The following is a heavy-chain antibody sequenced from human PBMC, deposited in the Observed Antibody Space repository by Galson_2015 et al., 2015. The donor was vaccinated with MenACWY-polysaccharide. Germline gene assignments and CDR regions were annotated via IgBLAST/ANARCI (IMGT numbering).Heavy chain of an antibody. Sequence: SLRLSCAASGFTFSSYAMSWVRQAPGKGLEWVSAISGSGGSTYYADSVKGRFTISRDNSKNTLYLQMNSLRAENTAVYYCAKDCYYYDSSGYYFRNRLNYCFDYWGQGTLVTVSS. J-gene: IGHJ4*02. D-gene: IGHD3-22*01. CDR3: AKDCYYYDSSGYYFRNRLNYCFDY. CDR1: GFTFSSYA. V-gene: IGHV3-23*01. CDR2: ISGSGGST.